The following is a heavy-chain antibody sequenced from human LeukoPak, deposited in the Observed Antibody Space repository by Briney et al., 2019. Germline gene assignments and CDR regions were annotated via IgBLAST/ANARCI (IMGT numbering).Heavy chain of an antibody. CDR1: GFTFTSYA. J-gene: IGHJ4*02. D-gene: IGHD3-16*01. Sequence: GGSLRLSCAASGFTFTSYAMTWIRQAPGKGLEWVSYISSSSSYTNYADSVKGRFTISRDNAKNSLYLEMNSLRAEDTAVYYCARYLGVFDYWGQGTLVTVSS. CDR3: ARYLGVFDY. CDR2: ISSSSSYT. V-gene: IGHV3-11*03.